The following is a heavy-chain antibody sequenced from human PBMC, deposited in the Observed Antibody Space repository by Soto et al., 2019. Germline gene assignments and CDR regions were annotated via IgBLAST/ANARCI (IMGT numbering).Heavy chain of an antibody. J-gene: IGHJ5*02. CDR1: GFTFSSYG. CDR2: IWYDGSNK. Sequence: GGSLRLSCAASGFTFSSYGMHWVRQAPGKGLEWVAVIWYDGSNKYYADSVKGRFTISRDNSKNTVYLQMNSLRGEDTAMYYCARLGPYGSESYSFRYNWFDPWGQGTQVTVSS. D-gene: IGHD3-10*01. CDR3: ARLGPYGSESYSFRYNWFDP. V-gene: IGHV3-33*01.